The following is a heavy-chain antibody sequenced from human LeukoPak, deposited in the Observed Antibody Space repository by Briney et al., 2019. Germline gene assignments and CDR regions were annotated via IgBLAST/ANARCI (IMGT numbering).Heavy chain of an antibody. D-gene: IGHD4-17*01. Sequence: GRSLRLSCAASGFTYSSYRMRWVRHAPGTGLEWVAVISYDGSNKYYADSVKGRFTTSRDNSKNALYLQMNSLRSEDTAVYYCAKDLRGYGDNYGMDVWGQGTTVTVSS. V-gene: IGHV3-30*18. CDR3: AKDLRGYGDNYGMDV. CDR2: ISYDGSNK. CDR1: GFTYSSYR. J-gene: IGHJ6*02.